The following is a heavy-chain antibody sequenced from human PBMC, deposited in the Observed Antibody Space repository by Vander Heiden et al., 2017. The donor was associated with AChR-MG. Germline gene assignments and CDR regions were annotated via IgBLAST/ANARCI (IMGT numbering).Heavy chain of an antibody. V-gene: IGHV4-39*01. Sequence: QLQLQESGPGLVKPSETLSLTCPVSGGSISSSSYYWGWIRQPPGKGLEWIGSIYYSGSTYYNPSLKSRVTISVDTSKNQFSLKLSSVTAADTAVYYCAKSYYDFWSGYIDYWGQGTLVTVSS. CDR2: IYYSGST. D-gene: IGHD3-3*01. J-gene: IGHJ4*02. CDR1: GGSISSSSYY. CDR3: AKSYYDFWSGYIDY.